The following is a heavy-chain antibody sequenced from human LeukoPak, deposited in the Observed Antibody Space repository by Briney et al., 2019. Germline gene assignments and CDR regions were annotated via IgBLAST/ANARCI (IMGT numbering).Heavy chain of an antibody. CDR3: ARVWSRIVGATTSSHY. CDR2: IYSGGNT. Sequence: PGGSLRLSCAASGFTVSSNYVSWVRQAPGKGLEWVSLIYSGGNTYYADSVKGRFTISRDNSKNTLYLQMNSLRAEDTAVYYCARVWSRIVGATTSSHYWGQGTLVTVSS. V-gene: IGHV3-53*01. D-gene: IGHD1-26*01. J-gene: IGHJ4*02. CDR1: GFTVSSNY.